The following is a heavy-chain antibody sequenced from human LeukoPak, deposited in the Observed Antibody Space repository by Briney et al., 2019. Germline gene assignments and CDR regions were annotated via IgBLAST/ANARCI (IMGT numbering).Heavy chain of an antibody. V-gene: IGHV4-34*01. J-gene: IGHJ6*03. Sequence: SETLSLTCAVYGGSFNNYYWSWIRQPPGKGLEWIGEINHSGSTNYNPSLKSRVTISVDTSKNQFSLKLSSVTAADTAVYYCARTYSSSWPTYYYYYYMDVWGKGTTVTVSS. D-gene: IGHD6-13*01. CDR2: INHSGST. CDR1: GGSFNNYY. CDR3: ARTYSSSWPTYYYYYYMDV.